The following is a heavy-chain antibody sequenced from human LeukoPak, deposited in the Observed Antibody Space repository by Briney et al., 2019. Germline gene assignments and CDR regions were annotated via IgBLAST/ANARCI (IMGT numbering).Heavy chain of an antibody. CDR3: ARQGGGQTGAFDI. Sequence: PSETLSLTCTVSGGSISSYYWSWIRQPPGKGLEWIGYIYYSGSTNYNPSLKSRVTISVDTSKNQFSLKLSSVTAADTAVYYCARQGGGQTGAFDIWGQGTMVTVSS. D-gene: IGHD1-1*01. J-gene: IGHJ3*02. CDR1: GGSISSYY. CDR2: IYYSGST. V-gene: IGHV4-59*08.